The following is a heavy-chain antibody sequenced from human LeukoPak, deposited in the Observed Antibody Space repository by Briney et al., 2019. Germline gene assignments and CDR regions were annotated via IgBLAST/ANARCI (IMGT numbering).Heavy chain of an antibody. CDR2: IYPYDSDT. CDR1: GYRFTTYW. Sequence: HGESLKISCKVSGYRFTTYWIGWVRQMPGKGLEWMGIIYPYDSDTRYSPSFQGQVTISADKSITTAYLQWSSLKASDTAMYYCARRGGENCSGGGGYSWHMGVWGQGTPVTVSS. D-gene: IGHD2-15*01. J-gene: IGHJ6*02. V-gene: IGHV5-51*01. CDR3: ARRGGENCSGGGGYSWHMGV.